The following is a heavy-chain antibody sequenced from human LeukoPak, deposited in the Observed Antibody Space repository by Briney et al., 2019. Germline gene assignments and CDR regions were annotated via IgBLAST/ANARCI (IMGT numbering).Heavy chain of an antibody. CDR3: ARHGVVAVLRFLEYVDY. CDR1: GGSISSYY. V-gene: IGHV4-39*01. D-gene: IGHD3-3*01. J-gene: IGHJ4*02. CDR2: IYYSGST. Sequence: SSETLSLTCTVSGGSISSYYWGWIRQPPGKGLEWIGSIYYSGSTYYNPSLKSRVTISVDTSKNQFSLKLSSVTAADTAVYYCARHGVVAVLRFLEYVDYWGQGTLVTVSS.